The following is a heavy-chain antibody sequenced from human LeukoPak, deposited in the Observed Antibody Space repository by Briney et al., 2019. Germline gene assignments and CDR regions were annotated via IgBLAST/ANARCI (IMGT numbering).Heavy chain of an antibody. V-gene: IGHV3-21*06. D-gene: IGHD6-13*01. CDR3: ARSGSRPNWFDP. J-gene: IGHJ5*02. Sequence: GGSLRLSCEASGFSSSSYSMNWVRQAPGKGLEWVSSISSGTPYIFYAESVKGRFTISRDNARNSLYLQINSLRVEDTAVYYCARSGSRPNWFDPWGQGTPVTVSS. CDR2: ISSGTPYI. CDR1: GFSSSSYS.